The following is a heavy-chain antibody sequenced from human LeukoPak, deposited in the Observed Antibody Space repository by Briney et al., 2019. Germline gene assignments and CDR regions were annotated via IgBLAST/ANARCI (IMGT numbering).Heavy chain of an antibody. Sequence: SETLSLTCTVSGGSISSYYWSWIRQPPGKGLEWIGYIYYSGSTYYNPSLKSRVTISVDTSKNQFSLKLSSVTAADTAVYYCARHAYNDEPRSGSANWYFDLWGRGTLVTVSS. J-gene: IGHJ2*01. CDR2: IYYSGST. D-gene: IGHD1-26*01. CDR1: GGSISSYY. CDR3: ARHAYNDEPRSGSANWYFDL. V-gene: IGHV4-59*08.